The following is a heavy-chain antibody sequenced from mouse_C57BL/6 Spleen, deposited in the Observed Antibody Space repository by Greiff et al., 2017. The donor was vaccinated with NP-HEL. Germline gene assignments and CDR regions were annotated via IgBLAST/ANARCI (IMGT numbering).Heavy chain of an antibody. V-gene: IGHV1-52*01. CDR1: GYTFTSYW. Sequence: QVQLQQPGAELVRPGSSVKLSCKASGYTFTSYWMHWVKQRPIQGLEWIGNIDPSDSETHYNQKFKDKATLTVDKSSSTAYMQLSSLTSEDSAVDYCARSEGSSPFYYAMDYWGQGTSVTVSS. CDR2: IDPSDSET. J-gene: IGHJ4*01. CDR3: ARSEGSSPFYYAMDY. D-gene: IGHD1-1*01.